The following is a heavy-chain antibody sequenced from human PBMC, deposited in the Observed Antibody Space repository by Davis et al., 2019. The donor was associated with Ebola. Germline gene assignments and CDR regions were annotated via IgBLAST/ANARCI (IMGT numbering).Heavy chain of an antibody. Sequence: MPSETLSLTCTVSGGSISSYYWGWIRQPPGKGLEWIGSIYYSGSTYYNPSLKSRVTISVDTSKNQFSLKLSSVTAADTAVYYCASADYGDYMVWGQGTLVTVSS. V-gene: IGHV4-39*07. CDR2: IYYSGST. J-gene: IGHJ4*02. CDR3: ASADYGDYMV. CDR1: GGSISSYY. D-gene: IGHD4-17*01.